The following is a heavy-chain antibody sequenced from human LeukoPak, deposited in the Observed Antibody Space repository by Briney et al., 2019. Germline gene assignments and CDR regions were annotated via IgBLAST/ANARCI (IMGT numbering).Heavy chain of an antibody. Sequence: GGSLRLSCVALEFSFETYWMSWVRQAPGKGPEWVANINEDGSEKHYVGSVRGRFTISRDNADNSLHLQMNSMRPEDMAVYYCARGDTIDVWGKGTTVTVSS. CDR3: ARGDTIDV. D-gene: IGHD5-18*01. V-gene: IGHV3-7*01. CDR1: EFSFETYW. CDR2: INEDGSEK. J-gene: IGHJ6*03.